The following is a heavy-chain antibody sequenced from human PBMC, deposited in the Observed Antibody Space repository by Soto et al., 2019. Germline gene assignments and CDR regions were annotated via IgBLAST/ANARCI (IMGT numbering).Heavy chain of an antibody. Sequence: QVQLQESGPGLVKPSDTLSLTCAVSGYSISSSNWWGWIRQPPGKGLEWIGYIYYSGTTYYPPSLKSRVTMPVDPSTNQFSLTLTSVTAVDTAVYYCARREIQGPIDYWGQGTLVTVSS. D-gene: IGHD1-26*01. CDR1: GYSISSSNW. CDR3: ARREIQGPIDY. CDR2: IYYSGTT. J-gene: IGHJ4*02. V-gene: IGHV4-28*01.